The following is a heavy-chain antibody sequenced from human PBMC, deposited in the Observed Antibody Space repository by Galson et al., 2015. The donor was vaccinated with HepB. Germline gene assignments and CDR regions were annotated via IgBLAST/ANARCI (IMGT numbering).Heavy chain of an antibody. Sequence: SLRLSCAASGFTLTNAWMKWVRQAPGKGLEWVGRLKSKASGGTTDYAAHMKGRFTISRDDSKNTLFLEMNSLKPEDTAVYYCTAFRDTSNYRFDYWGQGTLVTCSS. D-gene: IGHD3-9*01. J-gene: IGHJ4*02. CDR1: GFTLTNAW. CDR3: TAFRDTSNYRFDY. V-gene: IGHV3-15*07. CDR2: LKSKASGGTT.